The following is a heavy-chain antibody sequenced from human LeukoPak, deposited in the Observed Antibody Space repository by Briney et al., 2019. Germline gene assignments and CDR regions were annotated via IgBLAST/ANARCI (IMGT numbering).Heavy chain of an antibody. CDR2: IYNSGST. CDR3: ARDWAWGT. CDR1: GFTFSSYS. J-gene: IGHJ5*02. Sequence: GSLRLSCAASGFTFSSYSMNWVRQPPGKGLEWIGSIYNSGSTYYNPSLKSRVSISVDTSKNHFSLKLSSVTAADSAVYYCARDWAWGTWGQGTLVTVSS. D-gene: IGHD7-27*01. V-gene: IGHV4-39*07.